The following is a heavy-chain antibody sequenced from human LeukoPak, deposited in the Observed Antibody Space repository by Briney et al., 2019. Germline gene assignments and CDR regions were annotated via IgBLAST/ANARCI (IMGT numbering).Heavy chain of an antibody. V-gene: IGHV3-23*01. Sequence: PSETLSLTCTVSGGSISGHSWSWIRQPPGKGLEWVSDMGGSGGSTYYADSVKGRFTISKDNSKNTLYLQMNSLRADDTAVYYCAKGLPAAGFYYFDFWGQGTLVTVSS. CDR3: AKGLPAAGFYYFDF. D-gene: IGHD6-13*01. CDR1: GGSISGHS. CDR2: MGGSGGST. J-gene: IGHJ4*02.